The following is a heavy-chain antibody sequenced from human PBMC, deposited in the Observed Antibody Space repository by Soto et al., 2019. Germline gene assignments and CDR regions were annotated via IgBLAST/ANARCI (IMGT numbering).Heavy chain of an antibody. J-gene: IGHJ4*02. CDR2: IYYSGST. D-gene: IGHD2-15*01. V-gene: IGHV4-59*08. CDR3: AIHLSPHSAHFFDY. Sequence: PSETLSLTCTVSGGSISSYYWSWIRQPPGKGLEWIGYIYYSGSTNYNPSLKSRVTISVDTSKNQFSLKLSSVTAADTAVYYCAIHLSPHSAHFFDYRGQGTLVTVSS. CDR1: GGSISSYY.